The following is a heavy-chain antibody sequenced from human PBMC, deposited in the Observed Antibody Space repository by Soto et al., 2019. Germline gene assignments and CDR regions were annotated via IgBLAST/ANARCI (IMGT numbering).Heavy chain of an antibody. CDR2: IYPGDSDT. J-gene: IGHJ6*02. V-gene: IGHV5-51*01. Sequence: GESLKISCKGSGYSFTSYWIGWVRQMPGKGLEWMGIIYPGDSDTRYSPSFQGQVTISADKSISTAYLQWSSLKASDTAMYYCARLGAPYCGGDCYDYHYYGMDVWGQGTTVTAP. D-gene: IGHD2-21*02. CDR3: ARLGAPYCGGDCYDYHYYGMDV. CDR1: GYSFTSYW.